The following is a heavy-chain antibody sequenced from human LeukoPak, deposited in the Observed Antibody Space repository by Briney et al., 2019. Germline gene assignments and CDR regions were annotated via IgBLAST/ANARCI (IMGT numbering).Heavy chain of an antibody. V-gene: IGHV3-23*01. Sequence: GGTLRLSCAASGFTFSSYSMTWVRQAPGKGLEWVSAISGSGHNTYYADSVKGRFTISRDNSKNTVYLQMNSLRAEDTALYYCAKWREGTMVYFDYWGQGTLVTVSS. D-gene: IGHD3-10*01. CDR2: ISGSGHNT. CDR1: GFTFSSYS. CDR3: AKWREGTMVYFDY. J-gene: IGHJ4*02.